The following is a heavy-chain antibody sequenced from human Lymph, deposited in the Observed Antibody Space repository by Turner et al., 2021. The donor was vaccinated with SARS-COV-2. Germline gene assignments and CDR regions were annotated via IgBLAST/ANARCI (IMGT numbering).Heavy chain of an antibody. CDR2: IFYRGST. D-gene: IGHD2-21*02. CDR3: ARQTVNNWVDP. V-gene: IGHV4-59*01. J-gene: IGHJ5*02. CDR1: GGSINNNY. Sequence: QVQLQESGPRLVKPLETLSLTCTVSGGSINNNYWSWIRQPPGKRLEWIGFIFYRGSTNYNPSLKSRVTISVDTSENQFSLKLTSVTAADTAIYYCARQTVNNWVDPWGQGTLVTVSS.